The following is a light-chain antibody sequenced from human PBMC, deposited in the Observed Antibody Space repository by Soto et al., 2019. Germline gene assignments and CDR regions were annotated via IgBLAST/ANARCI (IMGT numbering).Light chain of an antibody. CDR1: QSVSSSY. CDR3: QQYGSSPQT. V-gene: IGKV3-20*01. J-gene: IGKJ1*01. Sequence: EIVLTQSPGTLSLSPGERATLSCRASQSVSSSYLAWYQQKPGQAPRLLIYGASSRATGIPARFSGSGSGTDFALTISRLEPEVFAVYYCQQYGSSPQTFGQGTKVEIK. CDR2: GAS.